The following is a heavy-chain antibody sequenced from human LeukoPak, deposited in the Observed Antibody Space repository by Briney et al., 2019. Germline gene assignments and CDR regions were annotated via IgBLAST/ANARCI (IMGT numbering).Heavy chain of an antibody. V-gene: IGHV4-4*07. J-gene: IGHJ4*02. Sequence: SETLSLTCTVSGGSISSYTWSWIRQPAGKGLEWIGRIYTSGNTDYNPPLKSRVIMSVDTSKNQFSLKLSSVTAADTAVYYCARETYSSGWYFDYCGQGTLVTVSS. D-gene: IGHD6-19*01. CDR3: ARETYSSGWYFDY. CDR1: GGSISSYT. CDR2: IYTSGNT.